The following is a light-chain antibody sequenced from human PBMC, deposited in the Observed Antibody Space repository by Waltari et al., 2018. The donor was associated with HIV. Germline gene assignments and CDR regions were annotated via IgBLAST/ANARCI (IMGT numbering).Light chain of an antibody. J-gene: IGKJ5*01. Sequence: DIQLTQSPSFLSTSIGDRVTITCRASQDSSSLLAWYQQQPGKAPKLLIYAASALQSGVSSRFSGSGSGTEFTLTISSLQPEDFAIYFCQQLKSSPMTFGQGTRLETK. V-gene: IGKV1-9*01. CDR3: QQLKSSPMT. CDR1: QDSSSL. CDR2: AAS.